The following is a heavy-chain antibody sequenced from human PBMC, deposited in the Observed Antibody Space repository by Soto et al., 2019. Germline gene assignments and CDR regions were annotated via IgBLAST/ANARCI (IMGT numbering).Heavy chain of an antibody. Sequence: SETLSLTCTVSGGSISSADYYWSWIRQPPGKGLEWIGYIYYRGSTYYNPSLKSRLTISVDTSKNQLSLKLSSVTAADTAVYFCVRAPLDYYSADYFDNWGQGTLVTVSS. D-gene: IGHD2-21*01. CDR3: VRAPLDYYSADYFDN. CDR1: GGSISSADYY. V-gene: IGHV4-30-4*01. J-gene: IGHJ4*02. CDR2: IYYRGST.